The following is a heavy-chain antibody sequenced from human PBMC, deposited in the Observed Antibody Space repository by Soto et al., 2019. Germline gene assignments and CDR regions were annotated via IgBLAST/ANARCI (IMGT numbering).Heavy chain of an antibody. J-gene: IGHJ4*02. Sequence: QVQLQESGPGLVKPSGTLSLTCAVSGGSISSGDWCWSWVRQSPGKGLEWIGEIYYSGSTTYNPCLTGRVTLSAAKSEPRSSLSPRSVTAAATALYHCARRGWESIFRTLDYWAQGTLVTFSS. D-gene: IGHD1-26*01. CDR1: GGSISSGDW. CDR2: IYYSGST. V-gene: IGHV4-4*02. CDR3: ARRGWESIFRTLDY.